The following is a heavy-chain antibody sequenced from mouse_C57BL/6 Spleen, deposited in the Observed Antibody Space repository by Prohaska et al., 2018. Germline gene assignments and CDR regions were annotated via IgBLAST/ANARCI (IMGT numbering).Heavy chain of an antibody. V-gene: IGHV1-64*01. Sequence: QVQLQQPGAELVKPGASVKLSCKASGYTFTSYWMHWVKQRPGQGLEWIGMIHPKSGSTNYNEKVESKATWTVDKSSSTAYMQLSSLTSEDSAVYYCARGGRGTYYSNYDFDYWGQGTTSTVSS. D-gene: IGHD2-5*01. CDR2: IHPKSGST. CDR3: ARGGRGTYYSNYDFDY. CDR1: GYTFTSYW. J-gene: IGHJ2*01.